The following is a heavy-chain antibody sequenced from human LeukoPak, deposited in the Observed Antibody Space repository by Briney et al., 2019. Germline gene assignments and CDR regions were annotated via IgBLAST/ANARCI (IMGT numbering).Heavy chain of an antibody. CDR3: ASGSIVAYYFDY. Sequence: GGSLRLSCAASGFTFSGYSMNWVRQAPGKGLEWVSSISSSSSYIYYGDSVKGRFTIPRDNAKNSLYLQLNSLRAEDTAVYYCASGSIVAYYFDYWGQGTLVTVSS. V-gene: IGHV3-21*01. D-gene: IGHD6-13*01. J-gene: IGHJ4*02. CDR2: ISSSSSYI. CDR1: GFTFSGYS.